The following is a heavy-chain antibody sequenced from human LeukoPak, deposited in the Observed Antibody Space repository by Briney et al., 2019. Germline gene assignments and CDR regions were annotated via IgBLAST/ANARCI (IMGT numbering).Heavy chain of an antibody. CDR1: GYSISSGYY. J-gene: IGHJ4*02. CDR2: IYHSGST. Sequence: SETLSLTCAVSGYSISSGYYWGWIRQPPGKGLEWIGSIYHSGSTYYNPSLKSRVTISVDTSKNQFSLKLSSVTAADTAVYYCASHGRLRWSNYFDYWGQGTLVTVAS. D-gene: IGHD4-23*01. CDR3: ASHGRLRWSNYFDY. V-gene: IGHV4-38-2*01.